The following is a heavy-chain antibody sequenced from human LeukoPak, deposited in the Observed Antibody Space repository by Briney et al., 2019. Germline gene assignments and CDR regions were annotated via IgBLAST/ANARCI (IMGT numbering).Heavy chain of an antibody. CDR1: GFTSTSSA. Sequence: ASVKVSCKASGFTSTSSAMQWVRQARGQRLEWIGWIVVGSGNTNYAQKFQERVTITRDMSTSTAYMELSSLRSEDTAVYYCAADSRGAYCGGDCYPGAFDIWGQGTMVTVSS. CDR3: AADSRGAYCGGDCYPGAFDI. V-gene: IGHV1-58*02. J-gene: IGHJ3*02. CDR2: IVVGSGNT. D-gene: IGHD2-21*02.